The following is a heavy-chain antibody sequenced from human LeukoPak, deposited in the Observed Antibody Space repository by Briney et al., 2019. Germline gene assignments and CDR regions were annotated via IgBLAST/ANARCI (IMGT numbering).Heavy chain of an antibody. CDR2: ISSSSSYI. D-gene: IGHD3-22*01. V-gene: IGHV3-21*01. CDR1: GFTFSSYS. Sequence: GGSLRLSCAASGFTFSSYSMTWVRQAPGEGLEWVSSISSSSSYIYYADSVKGRFTISRENAKNSLYLQMNSLRAEDTAVYYCARVNLYYYDSSGHYGNDAFDIWGQGTMVTVSS. CDR3: ARVNLYYYDSSGHYGNDAFDI. J-gene: IGHJ3*02.